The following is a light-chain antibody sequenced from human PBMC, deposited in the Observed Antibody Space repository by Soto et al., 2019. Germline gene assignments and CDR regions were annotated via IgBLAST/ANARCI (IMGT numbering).Light chain of an antibody. CDR3: QQYGSSFYT. J-gene: IGKJ2*01. Sequence: EIVLTQSPGTLSLSPGKRATLSCRASQSVSSSYLAWYQQKPGQAPRLLIYGASSRATGIPDRLSGSGSGTDFTLTISRLEPEDFAVYYCQQYGSSFYTFGQGTKLEIK. CDR1: QSVSSSY. V-gene: IGKV3-20*01. CDR2: GAS.